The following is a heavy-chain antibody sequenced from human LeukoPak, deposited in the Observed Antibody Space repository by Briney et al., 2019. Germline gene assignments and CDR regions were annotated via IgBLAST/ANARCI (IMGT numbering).Heavy chain of an antibody. CDR2: IYYSGST. V-gene: IGHV4-59*08. Sequence: SETLSLTCTVSGGSISSYYWSWIRQPPGKGLEWSGDIYYSGSTNYNPSLKSRVTISVDTSKNQFSLKLSSVTAADTAVYYCARRAPGDAFDIWGQGTMVTVSS. J-gene: IGHJ3*02. CDR1: GGSISSYY. CDR3: ARRAPGDAFDI.